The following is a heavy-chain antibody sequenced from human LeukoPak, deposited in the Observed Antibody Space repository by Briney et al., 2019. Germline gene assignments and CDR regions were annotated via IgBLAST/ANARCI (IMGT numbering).Heavy chain of an antibody. V-gene: IGHV3-23*01. CDR2: ISGSGGST. J-gene: IGHJ4*02. D-gene: IGHD6-19*01. CDR1: GFTFSSYA. CDR3: AKDSRPFWDVSIAVAGPFDY. Sequence: GGSMRLSCAASGFTFSSYAMSWDRPAPGKGLEWVSAISGSGGSTYYADSVKGRFTISRDNSKNTLYLQMNSLRAEDTAVYYCAKDSRPFWDVSIAVAGPFDYWGQGTLVTVSS.